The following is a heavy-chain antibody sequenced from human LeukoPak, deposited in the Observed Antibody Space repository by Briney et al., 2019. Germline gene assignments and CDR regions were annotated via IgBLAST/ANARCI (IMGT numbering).Heavy chain of an antibody. CDR2: ISYDGSNK. CDR1: GFTFSSYA. Sequence: GRSLRLSCAASGFTFSSYAMHWVRQAPGKGLEWVAVISYDGSNKYYADSVKGRFTISRDNSKNTLYLQMNSLRAEDTAVYYCAKARYYYGSGSYHQFDYWGQGTLVTVSS. J-gene: IGHJ4*02. CDR3: AKARYYYGSGSYHQFDY. V-gene: IGHV3-30-3*01. D-gene: IGHD3-10*01.